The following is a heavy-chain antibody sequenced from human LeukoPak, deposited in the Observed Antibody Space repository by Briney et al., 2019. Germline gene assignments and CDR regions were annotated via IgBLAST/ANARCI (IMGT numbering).Heavy chain of an antibody. V-gene: IGHV3-74*01. J-gene: IGHJ4*02. CDR3: VSFYETY. D-gene: IGHD2-2*01. CDR2: INSDGSWT. CDR1: GNYW. Sequence: GGSLRLSCAASGNYWMHWVRQAPGKGLVWVSHINSDGSWTSYADSVRGRFTISKDNARNTVYLQMNNLRAEDTAVYYCVSFYETYWGRGTLVTVSS.